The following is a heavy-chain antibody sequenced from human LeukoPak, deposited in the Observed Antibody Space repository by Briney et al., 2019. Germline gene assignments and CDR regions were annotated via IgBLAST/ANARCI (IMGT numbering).Heavy chain of an antibody. J-gene: IGHJ4*02. CDR2: IWYDGSDK. Sequence: PGGSLRLSCAASGFIFSNYGMHWVRQAPGKGLEWVALIWYDGSDKYYADSVKGRFTISRDNSKNTLYLQMNSLRAEDTAVYYCAKGYCSGGSCAHFDYWGQGTLVTVSS. D-gene: IGHD2-15*01. V-gene: IGHV3-33*06. CDR3: AKGYCSGGSCAHFDY. CDR1: GFIFSNYG.